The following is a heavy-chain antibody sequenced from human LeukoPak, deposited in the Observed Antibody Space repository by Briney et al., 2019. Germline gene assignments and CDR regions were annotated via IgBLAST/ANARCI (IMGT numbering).Heavy chain of an antibody. Sequence: GGSLRLSCAASGFTFSTYAMSWVRQAPGKGLEWVSGISASGDNTYYADSVKGRFTISRDNPKNTLFLQMNSLRAEDTAVYYCAKDPVTWMQLYFHYWGQGTLVTVSS. D-gene: IGHD5-18*01. CDR3: AKDPVTWMQLYFHY. V-gene: IGHV3-23*01. J-gene: IGHJ4*02. CDR2: ISASGDNT. CDR1: GFTFSTYA.